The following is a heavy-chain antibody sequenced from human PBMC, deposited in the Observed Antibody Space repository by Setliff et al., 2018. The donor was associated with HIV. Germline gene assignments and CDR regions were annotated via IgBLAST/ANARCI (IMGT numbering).Heavy chain of an antibody. J-gene: IGHJ3*02. CDR1: GGSISGGGYS. CDR2: IYYIGNT. D-gene: IGHD3-16*02. Sequence: PSETLSLTCTVSGGSISGGGYSWSCIRQNPGKGLDWIGNIYYIGNTNYNPSLKSRVTISIDTSKNQLYLKMNSVTVADTAVYFCARDLHANLHVIEIWGTGTMVTVSS. CDR3: ARDLHANLHVIEI. V-gene: IGHV4-31*03.